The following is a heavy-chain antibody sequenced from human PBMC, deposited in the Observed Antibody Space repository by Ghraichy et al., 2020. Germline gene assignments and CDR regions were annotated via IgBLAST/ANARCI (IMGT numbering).Heavy chain of an antibody. J-gene: IGHJ5*02. CDR1: GLRLSSES. Sequence: GESLNISCTASGLRLSSESMTWVRQAPGKGLEWISFISSTADTIFYADSVKGRFIISRDDAKNSLFLQMNSLRAEDTALYFCARGWGSSWFYDWCQGALVAVSS. D-gene: IGHD6-13*01. V-gene: IGHV3-48*01. CDR3: ARGWGSSWFYD. CDR2: ISSTADTI.